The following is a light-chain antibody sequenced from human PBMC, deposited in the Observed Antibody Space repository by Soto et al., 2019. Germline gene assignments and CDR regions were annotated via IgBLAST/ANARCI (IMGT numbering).Light chain of an antibody. Sequence: IQLTQSPSSLSASVGDSVTITCRASQGISRYLSWYQQKPGRAPKLLISAASTLQSGVPARFSGSGSGTDFILSITSLQPEDFATYYCQQLNTYPVTFGGGTKVDIK. J-gene: IGKJ4*01. CDR1: QGISRY. CDR2: AAS. CDR3: QQLNTYPVT. V-gene: IGKV1-9*01.